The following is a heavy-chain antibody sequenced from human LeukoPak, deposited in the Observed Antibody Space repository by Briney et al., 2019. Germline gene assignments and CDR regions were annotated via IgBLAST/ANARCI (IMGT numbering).Heavy chain of an antibody. D-gene: IGHD2-15*01. CDR3: ARAQGYCSGGSCSEKFDP. CDR2: IYYSGST. CDR1: GGSISSYY. V-gene: IGHV4-59*06. Sequence: PSETLSLTCTVSGGSISSYYWSWIRQHPGKGLEWIGYIYYSGSTYYNPSLKSRVTISVDTSKNQFSLKLSSVTAADTAVYYCARAQGYCSGGSCSEKFDPWGQGTLITVSS. J-gene: IGHJ5*02.